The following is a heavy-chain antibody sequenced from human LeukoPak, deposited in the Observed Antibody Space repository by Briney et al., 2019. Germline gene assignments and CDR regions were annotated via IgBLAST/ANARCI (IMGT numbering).Heavy chain of an antibody. J-gene: IGHJ4*02. D-gene: IGHD3-10*01. CDR1: GFTFSDYG. V-gene: IGHV3-23*01. Sequence: PGGSLRLSCAASGFTFSDYGMSWVRQAPGKGLEWVSTISGGGANTYYADSVKGRFTISRDNSKNTLYLQMNSLRVEDTAIYYCANYDYGSGSYGWGQGTLVTVSS. CDR3: ANYDYGSGSYG. CDR2: ISGGGANT.